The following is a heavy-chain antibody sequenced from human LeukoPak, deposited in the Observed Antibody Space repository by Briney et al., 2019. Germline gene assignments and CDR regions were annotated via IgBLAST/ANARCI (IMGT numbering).Heavy chain of an antibody. CDR3: ARVEDYGGNSDRFDP. Sequence: SENLSLTCTVSGGSISSSSYYWGWIRQPPGKGLEWIGSIYYSGSTYYNPSLKSRVTISVDTSKNQFSLKLSSVTAADTAVYYCARVEDYGGNSDRFDPWGQGTLVTVSS. J-gene: IGHJ5*02. D-gene: IGHD4-23*01. CDR1: GGSISSSSYY. CDR2: IYYSGST. V-gene: IGHV4-39*07.